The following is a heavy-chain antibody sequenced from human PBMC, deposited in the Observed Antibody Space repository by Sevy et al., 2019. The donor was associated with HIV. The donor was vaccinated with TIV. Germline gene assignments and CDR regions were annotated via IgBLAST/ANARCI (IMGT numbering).Heavy chain of an antibody. V-gene: IGHV3-23*01. D-gene: IGHD6-19*01. J-gene: IGHJ4*02. CDR3: AKGGGYSTGWYEHFDS. CDR1: GFTFSTYA. CDR2: VRGGGDNT. Sequence: GGSLRLSCAASGFTFSTYAMSWVRQAPGEGLEWVSAVRGGGDNTYYADSVRGRFTISRDNSKNTLYLQMNSLRAEDTAIYYWAKGGGYSTGWYEHFDSWGEGTLVTVSS.